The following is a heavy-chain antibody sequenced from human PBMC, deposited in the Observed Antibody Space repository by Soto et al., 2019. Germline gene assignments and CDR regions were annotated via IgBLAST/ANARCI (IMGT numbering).Heavy chain of an antibody. CDR3: ARDLGAFDI. V-gene: IGHV3-30-3*01. Sequence: QPGGSLRLSCAASGFTFSSYAMHWVRQAPGKGLEWVAVISYDGSNKYYADSVKGRFTISRDNSKNTLYLQMNSLRAEDTAVYYCARDLGAFDIWGQGTMVTVSS. CDR2: ISYDGSNK. J-gene: IGHJ3*02. D-gene: IGHD7-27*01. CDR1: GFTFSSYA.